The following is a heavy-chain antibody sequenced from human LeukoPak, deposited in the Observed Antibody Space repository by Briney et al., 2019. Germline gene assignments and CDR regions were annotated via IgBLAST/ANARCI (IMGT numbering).Heavy chain of an antibody. D-gene: IGHD3-3*02. J-gene: IGHJ4*02. CDR3: ARDLHPRLAGFFDY. V-gene: IGHV3-53*01. CDR2: IYSGGNT. Sequence: GGSLRLSCAASGFTVISNYMSWVRQAPGKGLEWVSVIYSGGNTYYADSVEGRFTISRDNSKNTLYLQMKTLKAGDTAVYYCARDLHPRLAGFFDYWGQGTLVTVSS. CDR1: GFTVISNY.